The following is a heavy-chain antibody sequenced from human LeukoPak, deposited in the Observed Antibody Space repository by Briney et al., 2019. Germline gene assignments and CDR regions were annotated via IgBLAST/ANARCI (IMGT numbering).Heavy chain of an antibody. Sequence: PGGSLRLSCAASGFTFSSYAMHWVRQAPGKGLEWVAVISYDGSNKYYADSVKGRFTISRDNSKNTLYLQMNSLKAEDTAVYYCARDPSARGGDILSCMDVWGQGTTVTVSS. CDR2: ISYDGSNK. V-gene: IGHV3-30*04. CDR3: ARDPSARGGDILSCMDV. CDR1: GFTFSSYA. J-gene: IGHJ6*02. D-gene: IGHD2-15*01.